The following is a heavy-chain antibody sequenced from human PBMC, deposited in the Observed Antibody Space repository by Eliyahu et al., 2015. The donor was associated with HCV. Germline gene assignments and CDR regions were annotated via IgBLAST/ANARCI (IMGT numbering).Heavy chain of an antibody. CDR1: GGSITTETYY. D-gene: IGHD5-12*01. CDR3: ARELDRVMATKNDDLDV. V-gene: IGHV4-30-4*01. J-gene: IGHJ3*01. CDR2: IYSSGVT. Sequence: QVQLQESGPGLVKPSETLSLTCAVSGGSITTETYYWSWIRQSPGKGLEWIGYIYSSGVTYYNPSLESRVAISVDTAKNQFSLNLSSVTAADTAVYFCARELDRVMATKNDDLDVWGQGTMVTVSS.